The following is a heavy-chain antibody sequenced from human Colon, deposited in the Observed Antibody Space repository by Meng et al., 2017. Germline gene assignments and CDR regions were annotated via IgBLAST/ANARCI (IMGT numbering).Heavy chain of an antibody. CDR2: IYHRGST. J-gene: IGHJ4*01. V-gene: IGHV4-4*02. Sequence: QLQESGLGLVKPSGTLTPPCGGLGDSISSSSWWSWVCQSPGKGLEWVGEIYHRGSTKYNPSLKSRVVMSIDKSKNEFSLSLTSVAAADTATYYCARDKGGDFSFDDWGHGTLVTVSS. CDR1: GDSISSSSW. CDR3: ARDKGGDFSFDD. D-gene: IGHD4-17*01.